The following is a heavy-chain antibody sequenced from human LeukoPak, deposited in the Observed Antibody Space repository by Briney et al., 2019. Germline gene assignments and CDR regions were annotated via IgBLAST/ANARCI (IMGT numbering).Heavy chain of an antibody. J-gene: IGHJ4*02. Sequence: SETLSLTCAVYGGSFSGYYWSWIRQPPGKGLEWIGEINHSGSTNYNPSLKSRVTISVDTSKNQFSLKLCSVTAADTAVYYCARGASSSGWYFVYFDYWGQGTLVTVSS. V-gene: IGHV4-34*01. D-gene: IGHD6-19*01. CDR1: GGSFSGYY. CDR2: INHSGST. CDR3: ARGASSSGWYFVYFDY.